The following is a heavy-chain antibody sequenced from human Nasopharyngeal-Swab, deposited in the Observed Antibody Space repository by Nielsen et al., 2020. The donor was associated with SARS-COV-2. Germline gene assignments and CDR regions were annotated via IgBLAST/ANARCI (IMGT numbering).Heavy chain of an antibody. D-gene: IGHD6-13*01. V-gene: IGHV3-23*01. CDR3: AKGFTAATGSYFDF. CDR2: ISNGGGTT. CDR1: GFTFSNYA. J-gene: IGHJ4*02. Sequence: GGSLRLSCAASGFTFSNYAMSWVRQAPGKGLEWVSGISNGGGTTHNADSVRGRFTISRDNSKNTLYLQMKRLRAEDTATYYCAKGFTAATGSYFDFWGQGTLVTVSS.